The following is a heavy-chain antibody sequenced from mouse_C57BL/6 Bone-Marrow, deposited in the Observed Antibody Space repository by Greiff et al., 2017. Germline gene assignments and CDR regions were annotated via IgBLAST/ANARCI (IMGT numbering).Heavy chain of an antibody. D-gene: IGHD1-1*01. CDR3: ARLSYYYGSSYGVPYYAMDY. J-gene: IGHJ4*01. CDR2: IDPSDSYT. V-gene: IGHV1-69*01. Sequence: QVQLQQPGAELVMPGASVKLSCKASGYTFTSYWMHWVKQRPGQGLEWIGEIDPSDSYTNYNQKFKGKSTLTVDKSSSTAYMQLSSLTSEDSAVYYCARLSYYYGSSYGVPYYAMDYWGQGTSVTVSS. CDR1: GYTFTSYW.